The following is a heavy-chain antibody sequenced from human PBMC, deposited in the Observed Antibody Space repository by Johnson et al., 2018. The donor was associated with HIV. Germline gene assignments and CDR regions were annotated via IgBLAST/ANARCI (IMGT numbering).Heavy chain of an antibody. D-gene: IGHD4-17*01. V-gene: IGHV3-20*04. CDR1: GFTFDDYG. Sequence: VQLVESGGGVVRPGGSLRLSCTASGFTFDDYGMSWVRQAPGKGLEWVSGISGSGGSTYYIDSVKGRFTISRDNAKNSLYLQMNSLRAEDTAVYYCARDATPWGGDYVGYAFDLWGRGTVVTVSS. J-gene: IGHJ3*01. CDR2: ISGSGGST. CDR3: ARDATPWGGDYVGYAFDL.